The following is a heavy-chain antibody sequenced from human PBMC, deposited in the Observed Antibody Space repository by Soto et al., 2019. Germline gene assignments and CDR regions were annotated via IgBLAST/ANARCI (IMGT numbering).Heavy chain of an antibody. CDR3: ARTFDYYGMDV. Sequence: SDTLSLTCAVSGYSIASGYYWAWIRQSPGKGLEWIGSIYHAGSVYYNPSLNSRVAVSLDTSKNHFSLKLTSVTAADTAVYYCARTFDYYGMDVLGQGTTVTVSS. CDR2: IYHAGSV. CDR1: GYSIASGYY. V-gene: IGHV4-38-2*01. J-gene: IGHJ6*02.